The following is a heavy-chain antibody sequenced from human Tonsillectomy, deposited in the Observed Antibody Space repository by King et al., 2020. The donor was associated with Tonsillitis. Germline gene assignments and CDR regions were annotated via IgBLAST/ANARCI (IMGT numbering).Heavy chain of an antibody. J-gene: IGHJ4*02. CDR1: GGTFSNYA. CDR2: IIPTFDTP. D-gene: IGHD6-19*01. CDR3: AREARSGWSFYFDS. V-gene: IGHV1-69*01. Sequence: VQLVESGAEVKKPGSSVKVSCKASGGTFSNYAISWVRQAPGQGLEWMGGIIPTFDTPNYAQKFQGRIAQKFQGRITITTDETTTAAYMELSSLKSGDTAVYYCAREARSGWSFYFDSWGQGTLVTVSS.